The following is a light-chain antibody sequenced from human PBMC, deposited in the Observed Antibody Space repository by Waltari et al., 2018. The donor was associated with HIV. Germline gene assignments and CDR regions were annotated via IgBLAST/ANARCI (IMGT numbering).Light chain of an antibody. Sequence: DIQMTQSPSFVSASVGDRITITCRASQDIGSWLAWYQQKSGKAPSLLIYATSSFPSGVPARFSGCGSGTEFTLTISSLQPEDVAVYYCQQGHSFPPTFGGGTKVEIK. CDR2: ATS. CDR3: QQGHSFPPT. CDR1: QDIGSW. V-gene: IGKV1-12*01. J-gene: IGKJ4*01.